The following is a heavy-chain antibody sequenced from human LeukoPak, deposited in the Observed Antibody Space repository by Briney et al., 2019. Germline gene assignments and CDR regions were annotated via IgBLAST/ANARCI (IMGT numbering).Heavy chain of an antibody. J-gene: IGHJ3*02. CDR1: GGSISSYY. CDR3: ARSFYSSGYYYDAFDI. Sequence: SETLCLTCAVSGGSISSYYWRWIRQPPGKGLEYIGDICYSGSTNYNPSLKGRFTISVDKSKNQLSLKLSAVAAADTAVYYCARSFYSSGYYYDAFDIWGQGTMVSVSS. CDR2: ICYSGST. V-gene: IGHV4-59*01. D-gene: IGHD3-22*01.